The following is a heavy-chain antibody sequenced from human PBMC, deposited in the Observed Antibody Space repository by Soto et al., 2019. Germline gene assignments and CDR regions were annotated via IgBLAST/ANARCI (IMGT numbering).Heavy chain of an antibody. V-gene: IGHV3-21*01. Sequence: EVQLVESGGGLVKPGESLRLSCAASGFSFSSYTMNWVRQAPGKGLQWVSSITNRGTHTYSADSVKGRFTISRDNDKNSLYLQMNNRRAEDTAIYFCARAREVAWFDSWGLGTLVTVTS. CDR1: GFSFSSYT. CDR3: ARAREVAWFDS. D-gene: IGHD2-15*01. J-gene: IGHJ5*01. CDR2: ITNRGTHT.